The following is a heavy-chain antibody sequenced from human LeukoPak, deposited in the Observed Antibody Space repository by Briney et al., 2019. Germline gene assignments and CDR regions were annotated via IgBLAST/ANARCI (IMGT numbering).Heavy chain of an antibody. J-gene: IGHJ4*02. V-gene: IGHV3-9*01. Sequence: GMSLRLSCAASGFTFEDYAMHWVRQAPGKGREWVSCISWSRCSIGYADCVKGGFTTSRQYAEHAVYLQKNSQRREDTTMYYCTKDSVDMVTTSDYWGQGPLVTVSS. CDR3: TKDSVDMVTTSDY. CDR2: ISWSRCSI. D-gene: IGHD5-24*01. CDR1: GFTFEDYA.